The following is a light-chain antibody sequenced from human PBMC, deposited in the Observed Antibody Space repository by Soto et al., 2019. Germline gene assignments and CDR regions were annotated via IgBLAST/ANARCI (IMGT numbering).Light chain of an antibody. CDR2: GAS. J-gene: IGKJ3*01. V-gene: IGKV3-20*01. CDR1: ETISSHY. CDR3: QNFGDSPFT. Sequence: GERATLSCRASETISSHYIAWYQQKPGQAPRLLIFGASTRATGIPDRFSGSWSGTDFTLTISRLEPEDFAVYYCQNFGDSPFTFGPGTKVDIK.